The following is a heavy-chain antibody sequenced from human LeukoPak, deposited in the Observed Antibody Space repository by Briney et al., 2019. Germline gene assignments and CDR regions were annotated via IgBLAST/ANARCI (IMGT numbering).Heavy chain of an antibody. V-gene: IGHV3-23*01. Sequence: GGSLRLSCAASGFTFSSYAMSWVRQAPGKGLEWVSAISGSGGSTYYADSVKGRFTISRDNSKNTLYLQMNSLRAEDTAVYYCAKGRGITMVRGVIIPPPGFDYWGQGTLVTVSS. J-gene: IGHJ4*02. CDR3: AKGRGITMVRGVIIPPPGFDY. CDR2: ISGSGGST. D-gene: IGHD3-10*01. CDR1: GFTFSSYA.